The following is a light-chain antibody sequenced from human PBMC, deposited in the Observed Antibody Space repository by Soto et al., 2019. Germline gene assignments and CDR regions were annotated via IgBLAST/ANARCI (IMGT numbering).Light chain of an antibody. CDR1: QSVSTD. J-gene: IGKJ5*01. CDR2: GAS. V-gene: IGKV3-20*01. Sequence: ALSQSPVALSLSPGERATLSCRSSQSVSTDLAWYQQKPGQAPRLLIYGASRRAAGIPDRFSGSGSGTDFTLTISRVDPEDFAVYYCQQYGGSPPITFGQGTRLEIK. CDR3: QQYGGSPPIT.